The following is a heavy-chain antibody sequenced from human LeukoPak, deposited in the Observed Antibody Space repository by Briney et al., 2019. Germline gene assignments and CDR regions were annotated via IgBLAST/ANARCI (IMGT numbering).Heavy chain of an antibody. CDR2: INPNSGGT. V-gene: IGHV1-2*02. CDR1: GYTFTGYY. J-gene: IGHJ6*03. D-gene: IGHD5-24*01. Sequence: ASVKVSCKASGYTFTGYYMHWVRQAPGQGLEWMGWINPNSGGTNYAQKFQGRVTMTRDTSISTAYMELSRLRSDDTAVYYCARDPRDPINYYYMDVWGKGTTVTVSS. CDR3: ARDPRDPINYYYMDV.